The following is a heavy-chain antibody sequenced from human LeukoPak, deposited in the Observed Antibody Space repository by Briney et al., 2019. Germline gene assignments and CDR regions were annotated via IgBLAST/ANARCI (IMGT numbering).Heavy chain of an antibody. V-gene: IGHV3-53*01. CDR3: ATEIYYYDSSGYYHYYFDY. CDR2: IYSGGST. CDR1: GFTVSSNY. J-gene: IGHJ4*02. D-gene: IGHD3-22*01. Sequence: HTGGSLRLSCAASGFTVSSNYMSWVRQAPGKGLEWVSVIYSGGSTYYADSVKGRFTISRDNSKNTLYLQMNSLRAEDTAVYYCATEIYYYDSSGYYHYYFDYWGQGTLVTVSS.